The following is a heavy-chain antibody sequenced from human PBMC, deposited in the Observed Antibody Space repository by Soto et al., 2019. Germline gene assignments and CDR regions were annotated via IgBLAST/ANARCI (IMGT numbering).Heavy chain of an antibody. J-gene: IGHJ6*02. V-gene: IGHV3-30-3*01. CDR1: GFTFSSYA. D-gene: IGHD4-4*01. CDR2: ISYDGSNK. CDR3: ARDLVDDYSMYYYYYGMDV. Sequence: GGSLRLSCAASGFTFSSYAMHWVRQAPGKGLEWVAVISYDGSNKYYADSVKGRFPISRDNSKNTLCLQMNSLRAEDTAVYYCARDLVDDYSMYYYYYGMDVWGQGTTVTVSS.